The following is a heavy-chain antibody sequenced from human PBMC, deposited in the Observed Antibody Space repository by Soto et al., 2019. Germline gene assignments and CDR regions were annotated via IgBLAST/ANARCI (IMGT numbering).Heavy chain of an antibody. Sequence: SETLSLTCTVSGVSISSGGYYWSWIRQHPGKGLEWIGYIYYSGSTYYNPSLKSRVTISVDTSKNQFSLKLSSVTAADTAVYYCARGHTAMVSYGMDVWGQGTTVTVSS. J-gene: IGHJ6*02. CDR2: IYYSGST. CDR3: ARGHTAMVSYGMDV. D-gene: IGHD5-18*01. CDR1: GVSISSGGYY. V-gene: IGHV4-31*03.